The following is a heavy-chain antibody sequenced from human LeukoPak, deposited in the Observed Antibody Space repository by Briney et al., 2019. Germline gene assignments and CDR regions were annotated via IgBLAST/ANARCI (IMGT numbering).Heavy chain of an antibody. V-gene: IGHV4-59*01. J-gene: IGHJ4*02. Sequence: PSETLSFTCTVSGGSISSFYWSWVRQPPGKGLEWIGYLYYRGSTNYNPSLKSRVRTSVDTSKNQLSLTLSSVTAADTAVYYCARAGGGYSRWDYIDYWGQGTLVTVSS. CDR3: ARAGGGYSRWDYIDY. CDR2: LYYRGST. CDR1: GGSISSFY. D-gene: IGHD4-11*01.